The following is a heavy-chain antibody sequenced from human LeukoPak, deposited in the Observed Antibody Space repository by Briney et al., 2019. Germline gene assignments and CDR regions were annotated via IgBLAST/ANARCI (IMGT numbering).Heavy chain of an antibody. Sequence: PGRSLRLSCAASGFTFSSYAMHGVRQAPGKGLEWVAVISYDGSNKYYADSVKGRFTISRDNSKNTLYLQMNSLRAEDTAVYYCARDLDVYVVVGGYWGQGTLVTVSS. CDR2: ISYDGSNK. CDR3: ARDLDVYVVVGGY. V-gene: IGHV3-30-3*01. J-gene: IGHJ4*02. D-gene: IGHD1-26*01. CDR1: GFTFSSYA.